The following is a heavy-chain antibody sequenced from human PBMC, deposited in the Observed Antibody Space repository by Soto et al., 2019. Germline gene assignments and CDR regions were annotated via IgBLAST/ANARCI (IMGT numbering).Heavy chain of an antibody. CDR1: GGSISSSY. CDR2: ISYSGNT. J-gene: IGHJ4*02. Sequence: SETLSLTCTVSGGSISSSYWTWIRQPPGKRLEWIAYISYSGNTNYNPSLKSRLTISGDRSKNQFSLKLTSVTPAHTPVYYCASQNYGDSDYWGQGTLGTVSS. D-gene: IGHD4-17*01. CDR3: ASQNYGDSDY. V-gene: IGHV4-59*01.